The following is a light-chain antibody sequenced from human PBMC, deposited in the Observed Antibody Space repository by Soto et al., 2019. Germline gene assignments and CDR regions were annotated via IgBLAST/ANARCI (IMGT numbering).Light chain of an antibody. CDR2: GAS. Sequence: EIVMTQSPATLSVSPGERATLSCRASQSVSSNLAWYQQKPGQAPNLLIYGASTRATGIPARFSGSGSGTEFTLTISSLQSEDFALYYCQQYNNWPRTFGQGTKVEIK. J-gene: IGKJ1*01. CDR1: QSVSSN. V-gene: IGKV3-15*01. CDR3: QQYNNWPRT.